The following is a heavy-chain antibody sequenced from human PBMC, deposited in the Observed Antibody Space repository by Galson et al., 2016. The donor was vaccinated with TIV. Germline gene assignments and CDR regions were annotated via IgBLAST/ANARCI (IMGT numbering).Heavy chain of an antibody. CDR3: ARVIASGDYSQGEALDI. V-gene: IGHV3-21*01. CDR2: ISLTGSHV. Sequence: SGAEVKKPGESLRLSCAASGFTFGGYVMNWVRQAPGKGLEWVSSISLTGSHVYYGDSMKGRFTISRDNARSSLYLLLNNLRAEDTALYYCARVIASGDYSQGEALDIWGQGTMVTVSS. D-gene: IGHD2-21*01. J-gene: IGHJ3*02. CDR1: GFTFGGYV.